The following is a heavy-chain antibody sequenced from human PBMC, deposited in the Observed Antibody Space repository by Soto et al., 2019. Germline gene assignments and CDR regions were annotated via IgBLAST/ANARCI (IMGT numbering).Heavy chain of an antibody. CDR3: AKREGNTYGLFH. D-gene: IGHD5-18*01. J-gene: IGHJ4*02. CDR2: SKTDGSST. V-gene: IGHV3-74*01. Sequence: EVQLVESGGGLVQPGGSLRLSCAASGFSFSSYWIHWVRQAPGKGLVWVSRSKTDGSSTDYADSVKGRFTISRDNAKNTLYLQMNSLSAEDTAVYYCAKREGNTYGLFHWGQGTLVTVSS. CDR1: GFSFSSYW.